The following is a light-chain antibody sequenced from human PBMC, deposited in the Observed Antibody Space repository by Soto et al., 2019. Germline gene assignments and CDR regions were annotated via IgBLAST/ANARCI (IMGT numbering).Light chain of an antibody. Sequence: EIVLTQSPATLSLSPGERATLSCRASQSVGTYLAWYQQGPGQSPRLLMFDVSNRATGIPARFSGSGSGTDFTLTISSLEPEDFGVYYCQHRSIWPVSFGQGTRLEIK. J-gene: IGKJ5*01. CDR1: QSVGTY. CDR2: DVS. V-gene: IGKV3-11*01. CDR3: QHRSIWPVS.